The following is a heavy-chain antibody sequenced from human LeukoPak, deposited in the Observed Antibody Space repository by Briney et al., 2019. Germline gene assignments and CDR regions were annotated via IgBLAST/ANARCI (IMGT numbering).Heavy chain of an antibody. CDR2: IYYSGST. V-gene: IGHV4-59*12. CDR3: ARRENYVWGSYRLAYYFDD. J-gene: IGHJ4*01. D-gene: IGHD3-16*02. CDR1: GGSISSYY. Sequence: KTSETLSLTCTVSGGSISSYYWSWIRQPPGKGLEWIGYIYYSGSTNYNPSLQSRVTISVDTSKNQFSLKLSSVTAADTAVYYCARRENYVWGSYRLAYYFDDWGQGTLVTVSS.